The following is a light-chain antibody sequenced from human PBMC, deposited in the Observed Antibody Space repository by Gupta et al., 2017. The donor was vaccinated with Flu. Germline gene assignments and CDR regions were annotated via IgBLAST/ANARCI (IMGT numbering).Light chain of an antibody. J-gene: IGLJ2*01. CDR2: DGN. CDR1: SSDVGTYDY. CDR3: YANGYTNV. V-gene: IGLV2-11*01. Sequence: QSALPQPRSVSASPGHSVAISCTGTSSDVGTYDYVYWYHEHPGQVPKLIIYDGNKRPSGVPSGFTGATSGTTATLTVSGGEADDEYYYPCYANGYTNVFGGGTRLTVL.